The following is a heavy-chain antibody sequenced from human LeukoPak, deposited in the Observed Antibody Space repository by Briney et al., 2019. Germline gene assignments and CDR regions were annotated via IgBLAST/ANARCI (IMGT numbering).Heavy chain of an antibody. Sequence: GGSLRLSCVASGFTFRNFWMSWVRQAPGKGLEWLANMNEEGSVKNHVDSVKGRFTIPRDNAKNSVYLQLNSLRVEDTAVYYCAVDKGYNRFDPWGQGTLVSVSS. J-gene: IGHJ5*02. CDR2: MNEEGSVK. CDR1: GFTFRNFW. CDR3: AVDKGYNRFDP. V-gene: IGHV3-7*04.